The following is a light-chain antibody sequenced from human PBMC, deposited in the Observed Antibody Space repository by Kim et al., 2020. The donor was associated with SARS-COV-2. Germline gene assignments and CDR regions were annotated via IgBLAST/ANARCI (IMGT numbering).Light chain of an antibody. J-gene: IGLJ3*02. V-gene: IGLV1-44*01. CDR3: SAWDDSLNGGV. CDR1: RSNIGSNA. CDR2: SSN. Sequence: GQRVTISCPGSRSNIGSNAVNWYQQLPRTAPKLLIYSSNERPSGVPDRFSGSKSGTSASLAISGLQSEDEADYYCSAWDDSLNGGVFGGGTQLTVL.